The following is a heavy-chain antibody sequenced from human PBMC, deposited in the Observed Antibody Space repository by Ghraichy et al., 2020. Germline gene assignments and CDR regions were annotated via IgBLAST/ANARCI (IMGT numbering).Heavy chain of an antibody. CDR2: IYYSGST. CDR3: ASQTTADDYYYYYGMDV. V-gene: IGHV4-39*01. Sequence: SETLSLTCTVSGGSISSSSYSWGWIHQPPGKGLEWIGSIYYSGSTYYNPSLKSRVTISVDTSKNQFSLKLSSVTAADTAVYYCASQTTADDYYYYYGMDVWGQGTTVTVSS. D-gene: IGHD4-11*01. J-gene: IGHJ6*02. CDR1: GGSISSSSYS.